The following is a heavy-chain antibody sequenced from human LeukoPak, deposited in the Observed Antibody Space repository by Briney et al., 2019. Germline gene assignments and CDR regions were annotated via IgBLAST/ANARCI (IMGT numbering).Heavy chain of an antibody. V-gene: IGHV4-34*01. D-gene: IGHD2-21*02. J-gene: IGHJ4*02. Sequence: SETLSLTCAVYGGSFSGYYWSWIRQPPGKGLEWIGEINHSGSTNYNPSLKSRVTISVDTSKNQFSLKLSSVTAADTAVYYCARVCGGDCYSGYYFDYWGQETLVTVSS. CDR1: GGSFSGYY. CDR2: INHSGST. CDR3: ARVCGGDCYSGYYFDY.